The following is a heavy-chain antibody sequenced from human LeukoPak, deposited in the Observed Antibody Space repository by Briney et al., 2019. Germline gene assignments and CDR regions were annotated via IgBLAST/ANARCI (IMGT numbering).Heavy chain of an antibody. Sequence: ASVKVSCKASGYTFTSYGISWVRRAPGQGLEWMGWISAYNGNTNYAQKLQGRVTMTTDTSTSTAYMELRSLRSDDTAVYYCAILGGPDSSGWYVVDYWGQGTLVTVSS. J-gene: IGHJ4*02. D-gene: IGHD6-19*01. CDR2: ISAYNGNT. V-gene: IGHV1-18*04. CDR3: AILGGPDSSGWYVVDY. CDR1: GYTFTSYG.